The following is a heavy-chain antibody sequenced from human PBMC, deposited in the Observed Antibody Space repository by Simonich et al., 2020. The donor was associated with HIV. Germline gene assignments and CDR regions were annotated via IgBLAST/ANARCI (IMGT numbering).Heavy chain of an antibody. J-gene: IGHJ4*02. CDR1: GGSFSGYY. V-gene: IGHV4-34*01. Sequence: QVQLQQWGAGLLKPSETLSLTCAVYGGSFSGYYWGWIRQPPGRGLEWIGETNHSRSTNYTPSLKSRVTISVDTSKNQFSLKLNSVTAADTAVYYCARGVETGGTFDYWGQGTLVTVSS. CDR3: ARGVETGGTFDY. D-gene: IGHD7-27*01. CDR2: TNHSRST.